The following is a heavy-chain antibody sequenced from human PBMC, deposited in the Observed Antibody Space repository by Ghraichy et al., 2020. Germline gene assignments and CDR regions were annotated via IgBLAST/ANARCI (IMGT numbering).Heavy chain of an antibody. Sequence: GGSLRLSCAASGFTFDDYAMHWVRQAPGKGLEWVSGINWNSGSIGYADYVKGRFSISRDNGKNSLYLQMNSLRAEDTALYYCAKDSSPYYESSGYYPPALHFQHWGQGTLVTVSS. D-gene: IGHD3-22*01. CDR2: INWNSGSI. J-gene: IGHJ1*01. V-gene: IGHV3-9*01. CDR3: AKDSSPYYESSGYYPPALHFQH. CDR1: GFTFDDYA.